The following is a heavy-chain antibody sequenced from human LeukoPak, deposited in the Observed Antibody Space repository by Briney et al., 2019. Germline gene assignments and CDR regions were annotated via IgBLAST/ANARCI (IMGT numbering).Heavy chain of an antibody. D-gene: IGHD3-3*01. CDR2: ISGSGGST. V-gene: IGHV3-23*01. CDR1: GFTFSSYA. J-gene: IGHJ4*02. Sequence: GGSLRLSCAASGFTFSSYAMSWVRQAPGKGLEWVSAISGSGGSTYYADSVKGRFTISRDNSKNTLYLQMNSLRAEDTAVYYCAKGRYDFWSGYLTDWGQGTLVTVSP. CDR3: AKGRYDFWSGYLTD.